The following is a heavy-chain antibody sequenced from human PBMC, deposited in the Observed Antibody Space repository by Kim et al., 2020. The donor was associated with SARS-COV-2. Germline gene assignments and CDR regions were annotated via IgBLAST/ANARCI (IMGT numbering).Heavy chain of an antibody. CDR3: ARDRVSAVASNYFDY. Sequence: ASVKVSCKASGYTFTSYYMHWVRQAPGQGLEWMGIINPSGGSTSYAQKFQGRVTMTRDTSTSTVYMELSSLRSEDTAVYYCARDRVSAVASNYFDYWGQGTLVTVSS. CDR1: GYTFTSYY. V-gene: IGHV1-46*01. D-gene: IGHD6-19*01. J-gene: IGHJ4*02. CDR2: INPSGGST.